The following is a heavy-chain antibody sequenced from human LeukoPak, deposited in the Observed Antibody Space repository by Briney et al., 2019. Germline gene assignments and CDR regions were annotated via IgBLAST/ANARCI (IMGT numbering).Heavy chain of an antibody. J-gene: IGHJ6*03. V-gene: IGHV4-34*01. CDR3: ARGYYDFWSGYSGYYYMDV. CDR2: INHSGST. D-gene: IGHD3-3*01. Sequence: SETLSLTXAVYGGSFSGYYWSWIRQPPGKGLEWIGEINHSGSTNYNPSLKSRVTISVDTSKNQFSLKLSSVTAADTAVYYCARGYYDFWSGYSGYYYMDVWGKGTTVTVSS. CDR1: GGSFSGYY.